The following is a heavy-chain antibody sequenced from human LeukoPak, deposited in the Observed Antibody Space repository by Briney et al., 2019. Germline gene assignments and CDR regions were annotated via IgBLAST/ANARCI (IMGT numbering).Heavy chain of an antibody. CDR3: ARGDWNHAYFDY. V-gene: IGHV4-59*12. CDR2: IYYSGAT. CDR1: GGSISGYY. D-gene: IGHD1-1*01. Sequence: TSETLSLTCTVSGGSISGYYWSWIRQPPGKGLEWIGFIYYSGATNYNPSLKSRVTISADTSKNQFSLKLSSVTAADTAVYYCARGDWNHAYFDYWGQGTLVTVSS. J-gene: IGHJ4*02.